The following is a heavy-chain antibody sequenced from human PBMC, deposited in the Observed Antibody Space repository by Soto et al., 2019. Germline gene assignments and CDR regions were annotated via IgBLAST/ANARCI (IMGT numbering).Heavy chain of an antibody. CDR3: ARGAYYFDF. CDR2: MWYDGSNK. V-gene: IGHV3-33*01. J-gene: IGHJ4*02. CDR1: GFTFSSYD. Sequence: QVQLVESGGGVVQPGRSLRLSCAASGFTFSSYDMHWVRQAPGKGMEWVDFMWYDGSNKYYADSVKGRFTISRDNSKNPLYLQMSTLRAKDTAVYYCARGAYYFDFWGQGTLVTVSS.